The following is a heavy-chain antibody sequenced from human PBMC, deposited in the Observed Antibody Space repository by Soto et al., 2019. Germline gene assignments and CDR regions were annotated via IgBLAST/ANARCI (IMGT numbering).Heavy chain of an antibody. V-gene: IGHV3-74*01. CDR2: INSDGSST. J-gene: IGHJ4*02. CDR3: ASVIPLGY. Sequence: PGGSLRLSYPASGFTFRCYWMHWVRQAPGKGLVWVSRINSDGSSTYYADSVKGRFTISRDNAKNTLYLQMSCLIAEDTAVYYCASVIPLGYWGQGTLVTVSS. CDR1: GFTFRCYW. D-gene: IGHD2-21*01.